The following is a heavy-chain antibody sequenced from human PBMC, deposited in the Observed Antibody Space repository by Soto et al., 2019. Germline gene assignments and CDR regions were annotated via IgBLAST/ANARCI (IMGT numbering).Heavy chain of an antibody. J-gene: IGHJ3*02. CDR1: GLTVSSNY. Sequence: EVQLVETGGGLIQPGGSLRLSCAASGLTVSSNYMNWFRHAPGKGLEWVSVLYSGGSTHYAGSVKGRFIISRDNSKNTVYLQMNSLRAEDTAVYYCARDRPGDEGDAFDIWGHGTMVTVSS. CDR2: LYSGGST. V-gene: IGHV3-53*02. CDR3: ARDRPGDEGDAFDI. D-gene: IGHD3-10*01.